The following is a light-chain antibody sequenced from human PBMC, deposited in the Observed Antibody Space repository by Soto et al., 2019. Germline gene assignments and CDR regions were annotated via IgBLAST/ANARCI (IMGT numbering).Light chain of an antibody. Sequence: DIQMTQSPSTLSVSVGDRVAITCRASQSVNSWLAWYQQKPGKAPKLLIYDASILESGVPSRFSGSGSGTEFSLTISRLQPDDFATYYCQQYNSFSWTFGQGTRVDI. CDR1: QSVNSW. CDR2: DAS. J-gene: IGKJ1*01. V-gene: IGKV1-5*01. CDR3: QQYNSFSWT.